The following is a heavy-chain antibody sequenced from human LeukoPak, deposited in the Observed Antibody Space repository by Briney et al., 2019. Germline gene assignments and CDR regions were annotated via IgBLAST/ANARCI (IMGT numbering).Heavy chain of an antibody. D-gene: IGHD6-13*01. CDR2: ISFDGSNK. V-gene: IGHV3-30*03. Sequence: PGRSLRLSCAASGFTFSSYGMHWVRQAPGKGLEWVAVISFDGSNKNYADSVKGRFTISRDNAKNSLYLQMNSLRAEDTALYYCARVEAAAGLDYWGQGTLVTVSS. CDR3: ARVEAAAGLDY. CDR1: GFTFSSYG. J-gene: IGHJ4*02.